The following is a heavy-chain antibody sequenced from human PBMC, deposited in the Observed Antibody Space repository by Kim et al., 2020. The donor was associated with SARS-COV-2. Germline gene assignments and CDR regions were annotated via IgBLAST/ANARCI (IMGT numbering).Heavy chain of an antibody. D-gene: IGHD3-16*01. V-gene: IGHV3-7*03. J-gene: IGHJ4*02. Sequence: GGSLRLSCVASGINFRRYWMSWVRQAPGKGLEWVANTNQDGRRQYYVDSVKGRFTISRDNAENSLFLQMTNLRVEDTAVYYCASDDYGPCSVGGQGTLVTVST. CDR2: TNQDGRRQ. CDR3: ASDDYGPCSV. CDR1: GINFRRYW.